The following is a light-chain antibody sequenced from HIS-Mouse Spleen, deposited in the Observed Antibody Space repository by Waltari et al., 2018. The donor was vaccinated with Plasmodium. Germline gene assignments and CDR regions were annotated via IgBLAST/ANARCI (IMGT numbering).Light chain of an antibody. CDR2: GAS. V-gene: IGKV3-15*01. J-gene: IGKJ3*01. CDR1: QGVSSN. CDR3: QQYNNWSFT. Sequence: EIVMTQSPATLSVSPGERATLSCRASQGVSSNLAWYQQKPGQAPRLLIYGASTRATGIPARFSGSWSGTEFTLTISSLQSEDFAVYYCQQYNNWSFTFGPGTKVDIK.